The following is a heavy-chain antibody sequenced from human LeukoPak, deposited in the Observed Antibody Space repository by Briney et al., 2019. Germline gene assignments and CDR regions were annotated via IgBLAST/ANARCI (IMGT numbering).Heavy chain of an antibody. V-gene: IGHV1-69*05. J-gene: IGHJ4*02. CDR3: AKERARGFGELSAFGY. CDR2: IIPIFGTA. D-gene: IGHD3-10*01. CDR1: GGTFSSYA. Sequence: SVRVSCKASGGTFSSYAISWVRQAPGQGLEWMGGIIPIFGTANYAQKFQGRVTMTTDTSTSTAYMELRSLRYDDTAVYYCAKERARGFGELSAFGYWGQGTLVTVSS.